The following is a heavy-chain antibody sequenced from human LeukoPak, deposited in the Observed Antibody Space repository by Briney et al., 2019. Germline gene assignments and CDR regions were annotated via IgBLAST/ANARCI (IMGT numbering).Heavy chain of an antibody. Sequence: SETLSLTCTVSGGSITSSSYYWGWIRQPPGKGLEWIGSIYYSGSTYYNPSLKSRVTISVDTSKNQFSLQLNSVTPEDTAVYYCAREGQLWRAADFDYWGQGTLVTVSS. V-gene: IGHV4-39*07. J-gene: IGHJ4*02. D-gene: IGHD5-18*01. CDR2: IYYSGST. CDR3: AREGQLWRAADFDY. CDR1: GGSITSSSYY.